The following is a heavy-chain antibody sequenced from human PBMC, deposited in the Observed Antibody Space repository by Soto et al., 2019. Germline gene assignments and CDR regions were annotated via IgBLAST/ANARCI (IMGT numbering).Heavy chain of an antibody. J-gene: IGHJ4*02. CDR1: GFTFSSYG. Sequence: QVQLVESGGGVVQPGRSLRLSCAASGFTFSSYGMHWVRQAPGKGLEWVAVISYDGSKKYYADSVKGRFTISRDNSKNTLYLQMNSVRAEDTAVYYCAAEDYGNYECYWGQGTMGTVSS. CDR2: ISYDGSKK. V-gene: IGHV3-30*03. D-gene: IGHD4-4*01. CDR3: AAEDYGNYECY.